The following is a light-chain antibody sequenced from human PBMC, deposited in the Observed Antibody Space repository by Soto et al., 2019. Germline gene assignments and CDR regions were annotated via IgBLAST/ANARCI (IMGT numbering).Light chain of an antibody. Sequence: DIQMTQSPSTLSASVGDRVTITCRASQSISSWLAWYQQKPGKAPKLLIYKASSLESGVPSRFSGSGSGTEFTLTISSLQPDDFATYYCQQYNRSSTWTFGQGTKV. CDR3: QQYNRSSTWT. CDR1: QSISSW. CDR2: KAS. J-gene: IGKJ1*01. V-gene: IGKV1-5*03.